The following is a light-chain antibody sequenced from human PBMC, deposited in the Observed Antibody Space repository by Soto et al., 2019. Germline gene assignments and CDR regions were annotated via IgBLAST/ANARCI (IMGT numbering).Light chain of an antibody. V-gene: IGLV2-8*01. CDR1: SSDIGDYNY. J-gene: IGLJ3*02. CDR2: EVN. CDR3: CSFAGSNNWV. Sequence: QSALTQPPSASGSPGQSVTISCTGTSSDIGDYNYVSWYQQHPGKAPKLMIYEVNKRPSGVPDRFSGSKSGNTASLTVSGLQAEDEADYYCCSFAGSNNWVFGGGTKLTVL.